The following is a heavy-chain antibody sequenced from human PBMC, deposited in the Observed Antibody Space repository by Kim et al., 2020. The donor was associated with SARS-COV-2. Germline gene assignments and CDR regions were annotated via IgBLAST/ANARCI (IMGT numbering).Heavy chain of an antibody. CDR3: ARATYYYVCRGYHDAFDI. Sequence: GGSLRLSCAASGFTFSSYSMNWVRQAPGKGLEWVSSISSGSSYIYYADSVKGRFTISRDNAKNSLYLQMNSLRAEDTAVYYCARATYYYVCRGYHDAFDICGPGTMVSVSS. J-gene: IGHJ3*02. V-gene: IGHV3-21*01. D-gene: IGHD3-22*01. CDR1: GFTFSSYS. CDR2: ISSGSSYI.